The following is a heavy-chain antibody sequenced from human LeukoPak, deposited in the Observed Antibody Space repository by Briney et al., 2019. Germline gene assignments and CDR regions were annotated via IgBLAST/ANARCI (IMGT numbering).Heavy chain of an antibody. Sequence: ASVKVSYEASGYTLTSYGINWMRQAPGQGLEWMGWISTQSGNTNYAQKVQGRLTLTTDRSTNTAYMELRSLRSDDTAVYYCARGAYGDKWGQGTMVTVSS. CDR1: GYTLTSYG. D-gene: IGHD4-17*01. CDR3: ARGAYGDK. J-gene: IGHJ4*02. CDR2: ISTQSGNT. V-gene: IGHV1-18*01.